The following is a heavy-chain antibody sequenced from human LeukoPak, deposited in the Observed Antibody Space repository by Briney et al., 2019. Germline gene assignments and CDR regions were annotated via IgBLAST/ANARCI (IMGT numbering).Heavy chain of an antibody. CDR3: AREGSRHYYDSSGNSRYFQH. J-gene: IGHJ1*01. CDR1: GASISNYY. D-gene: IGHD3-22*01. Sequence: MPSETPSLTCTVSGASISNYYWSWIRQPAGKGLEWIGRVYSSGSTNYNPSLKSRVTMSVDTSKNQFSLKLGSVTAADTAVYYCAREGSRHYYDSSGNSRYFQHWGQGTLVTVSS. CDR2: VYSSGST. V-gene: IGHV4-4*07.